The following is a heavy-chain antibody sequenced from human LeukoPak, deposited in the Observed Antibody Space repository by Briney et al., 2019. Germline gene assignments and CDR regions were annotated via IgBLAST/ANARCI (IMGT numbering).Heavy chain of an antibody. CDR2: ISGSGGST. Sequence: PGGSLRLSCAASGFTFSSYAMSWVRQAPGKGLEWVSAISGSGGSTYYADSVRGRFTISRDNSKNTLYLQMNSLKTEDTAVYYCTTGLAAARIPQSDYWGQGTLVTVSS. V-gene: IGHV3-23*01. J-gene: IGHJ4*02. CDR1: GFTFSSYA. D-gene: IGHD6-13*01. CDR3: TTGLAAARIPQSDY.